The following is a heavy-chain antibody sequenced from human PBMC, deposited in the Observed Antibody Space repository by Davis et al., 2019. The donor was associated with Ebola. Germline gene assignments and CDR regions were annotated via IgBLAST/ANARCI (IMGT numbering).Heavy chain of an antibody. CDR1: GYTFTSYG. D-gene: IGHD1-20*01. V-gene: IGHV1-18*01. CDR2: ISAYNGNT. J-gene: IGHJ4*02. Sequence: ASVKVSCKASGYTFTSYGISWVRQAPGQGLEWMGWISAYNGNTNYAQKLQGRVTMTRDTSISTAYMELSRLRSDDTAVYYCARDPGITGTTILYWGQGTLVTVSS. CDR3: ARDPGITGTTILY.